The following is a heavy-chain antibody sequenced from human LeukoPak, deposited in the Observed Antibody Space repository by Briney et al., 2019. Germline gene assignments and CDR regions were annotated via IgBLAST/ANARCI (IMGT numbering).Heavy chain of an antibody. Sequence: SETLSLTCAVYGGSFSGYYWSWIRQPPGKGLEWIGEINHSGSTNYNPSLKSRVTISVDTSKNQFSLKLSSVTAADTAVYYCAIWTYYYDSSGSPDLSWGQGTLVTVSS. D-gene: IGHD3-22*01. CDR3: AIWTYYYDSSGSPDLS. V-gene: IGHV4-34*01. CDR1: GGSFSGYY. CDR2: INHSGST. J-gene: IGHJ5*02.